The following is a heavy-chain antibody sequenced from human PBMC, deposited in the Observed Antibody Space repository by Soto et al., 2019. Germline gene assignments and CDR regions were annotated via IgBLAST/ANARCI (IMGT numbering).Heavy chain of an antibody. Sequence: EVQLLESGGQLVQPGGSLRLSCAASGFTFNTYTMNWVRQAPVKGLEWVSGIYGDGGGTHYADSVKGRFTISRDKPKKKLNLQMTSLTSVYTSVYYCAKDPHPDDMCTFDFWGQGTMVTVSS. CDR1: GFTFNTYT. V-gene: IGHV3-23*01. CDR3: AKDPHPDDMCTFDF. J-gene: IGHJ4*02. D-gene: IGHD3-22*01. CDR2: IYGDGGGT.